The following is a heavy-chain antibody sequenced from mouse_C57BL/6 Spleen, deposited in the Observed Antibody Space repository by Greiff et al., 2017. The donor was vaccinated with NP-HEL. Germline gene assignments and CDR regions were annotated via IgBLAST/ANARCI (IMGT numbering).Heavy chain of an antibody. V-gene: IGHV1-82*01. CDR1: GYAFSSSW. CDR2: IYPGDGDT. Sequence: VKLVESGPELVKPGASVKISCKASGYAFSSSWMNWVKQRPGKGLEWIGRIYPGDGDTNYNGKFKGKATLTADKSSSTAYMQLSSLTSEDSAVYFCARYGDYDYDYAMDYWGQGTSVTVSS. J-gene: IGHJ4*01. CDR3: ARYGDYDYDYAMDY. D-gene: IGHD2-4*01.